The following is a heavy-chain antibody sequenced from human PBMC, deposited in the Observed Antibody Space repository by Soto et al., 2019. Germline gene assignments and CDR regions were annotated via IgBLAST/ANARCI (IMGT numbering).Heavy chain of an antibody. D-gene: IGHD2-2*01. CDR3: AREAPYCTSATCPKFYDMDV. J-gene: IGHJ6*02. CDR1: GGTFGSYA. CDR2: IIPILNSP. Sequence: QVQLVQSGAEVKKPGSSVKVSCKASGGTFGSYAITWVRRAPGQGLEWLGGIIPILNSPAYAQKFQARVVITADEITTTAYMELDILRFVDTAVYYCAREAPYCTSATCPKFYDMDVWGQGTTVTVAS. V-gene: IGHV1-69*01.